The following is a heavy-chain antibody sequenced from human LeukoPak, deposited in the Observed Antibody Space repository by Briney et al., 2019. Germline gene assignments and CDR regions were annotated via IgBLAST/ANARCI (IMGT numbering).Heavy chain of an antibody. V-gene: IGHV3-7*01. CDR2: IKQDGSEK. Sequence: GGSLRLSCAASGFTFSSYWMSWVRQAPGKGLEWVANIKQDGSEKYYVDSVKGRFTISRDNAKNSLYLQMNSLRAEDTAVYYCAIDTGWATTDAFDIWGQGTMVTVSS. CDR1: GFTFSSYW. J-gene: IGHJ3*02. CDR3: AIDTGWATTDAFDI. D-gene: IGHD5-12*01.